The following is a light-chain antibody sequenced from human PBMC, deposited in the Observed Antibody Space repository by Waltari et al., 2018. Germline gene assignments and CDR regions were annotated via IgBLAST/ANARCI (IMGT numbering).Light chain of an antibody. J-gene: IGLJ3*02. V-gene: IGLV3-25*03. CDR1: ACPTHY. Sequence: SYALTQLPSVSVSPGQTARITCSGDACPTHYVYWYQQESGQAPKLVIYKDNKRPSGIPERFSGSTSGTTKTLTISGVQAEDEADYYCQSSDISATWVFGGGTKLTVL. CDR2: KDN. CDR3: QSSDISATWV.